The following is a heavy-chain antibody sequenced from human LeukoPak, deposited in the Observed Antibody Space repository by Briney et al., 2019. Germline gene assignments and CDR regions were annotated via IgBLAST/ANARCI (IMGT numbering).Heavy chain of an antibody. CDR3: HFKYCSSSTCFYYFDY. Sequence: SETLSLTCTVSGYSISSGYYWGWIRQPPGKGLEWIGSIYHSGSTYYNPSLRSRVTISVDTSKNQFSLKLSSVTATDTAVYYCHFKYCSSSTCFYYFDYWGQGTLDTVSS. CDR2: IYHSGST. J-gene: IGHJ4*02. V-gene: IGHV4-38-2*02. CDR1: GYSISSGYY. D-gene: IGHD2-2*01.